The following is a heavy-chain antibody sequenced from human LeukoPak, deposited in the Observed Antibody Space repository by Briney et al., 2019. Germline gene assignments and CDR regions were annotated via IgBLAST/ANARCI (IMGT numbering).Heavy chain of an antibody. V-gene: IGHV3-23*01. CDR2: ISNNGGYT. CDR3: AKQLGYCSDGSCYFPY. J-gene: IGHJ4*02. CDR1: GFTFSSSA. Sequence: GGSLRLSCAASGFTFSSSAMSWVRQAPGKGLEWVSAISNNGGYTYYADSVEGRFTISRDNSKSTLCLQMNSLRAEDTAVYYCAKQLGYCSDGSCYFPYWGQGTLVTVSS. D-gene: IGHD2-15*01.